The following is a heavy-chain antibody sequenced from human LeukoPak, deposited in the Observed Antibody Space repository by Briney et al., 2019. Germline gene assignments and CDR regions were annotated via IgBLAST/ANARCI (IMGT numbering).Heavy chain of an antibody. CDR2: ISWNSGSI. CDR1: GFTFDDYA. J-gene: IGHJ4*02. V-gene: IGHV3-9*01. CDR3: ASEVFGDYVWGSYRASDY. D-gene: IGHD3-16*02. Sequence: GGSLRLSCAASGFTFDDYAMHWVRQAPGKGLEWVSGISWNSGSIGYADSVKGRFTISRDNAKNSLYLQMNSLRAEDTAVYYCASEVFGDYVWGSYRASDYWGQGTLVTVSS.